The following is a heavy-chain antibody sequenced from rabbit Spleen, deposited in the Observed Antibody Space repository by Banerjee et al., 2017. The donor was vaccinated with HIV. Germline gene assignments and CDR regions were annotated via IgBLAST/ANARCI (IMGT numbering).Heavy chain of an antibody. J-gene: IGHJ4*01. V-gene: IGHV1S45*01. CDR2: INIVIGKS. CDR3: ARDLVAVIGWNFNL. Sequence: EQLEESGGGLVKPEGSLTLTCKASGVSLNDKDVMCWVRQAPGKGLEWIACINIVIGKSVYASWAKGRFTMSRTSSTTVTLQMTSLTAADTATYFCARDLVAVIGWNFNLWGPGTLVTV. D-gene: IGHD1-1*01. CDR1: GVSLNDKDV.